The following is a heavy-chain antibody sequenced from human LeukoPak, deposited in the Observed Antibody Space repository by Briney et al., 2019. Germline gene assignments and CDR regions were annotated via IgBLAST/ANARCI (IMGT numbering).Heavy chain of an antibody. CDR3: ARAGSGYSFDY. Sequence: PSETLSLTCTVSGGSITSSDKYWGWIRQPPGEGLEWIGTTRYSGITTYNPSLKSRVTIPVDTSKNQFSLKITAVAAAATAVYYCARAGSGYSFDYWGQGTLVTVSS. CDR2: TRYSGIT. D-gene: IGHD3-10*01. V-gene: IGHV4-39*01. J-gene: IGHJ4*02. CDR1: GGSITSSDKY.